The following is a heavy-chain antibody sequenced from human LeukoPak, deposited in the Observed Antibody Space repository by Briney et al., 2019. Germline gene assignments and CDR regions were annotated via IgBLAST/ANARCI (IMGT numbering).Heavy chain of an antibody. J-gene: IGHJ3*02. CDR2: IKQDGSEK. D-gene: IGHD3-3*01. CDR3: ATLYYETADAFDI. V-gene: IGHV3-7*01. CDR1: GFTFSTYW. Sequence: GGSLRLSCAASGFTFSTYWMSWVRQAPGKGLEWVANIKQDGSEKYYVDSVKGRFTISRDNAKNSLYLQMNSLRAEDTAVYYCATLYYETADAFDIWGQGTMVTVSS.